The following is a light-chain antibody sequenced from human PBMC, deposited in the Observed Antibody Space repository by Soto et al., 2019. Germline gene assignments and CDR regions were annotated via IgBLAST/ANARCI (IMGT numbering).Light chain of an antibody. V-gene: IGKV4-1*01. CDR1: QSVLYSSNNKNY. Sequence: DIVMTQSPDSLAVSLGERATINCKSSQSVLYSSNNKNYLAWYQQKPGQPPKLLIYWASTRESGVPGRFSGSGSGTDFTLTISSLQAEDVAIYYCRQSYSPPYTFGQGTKLEIK. J-gene: IGKJ2*01. CDR3: RQSYSPPYT. CDR2: WAS.